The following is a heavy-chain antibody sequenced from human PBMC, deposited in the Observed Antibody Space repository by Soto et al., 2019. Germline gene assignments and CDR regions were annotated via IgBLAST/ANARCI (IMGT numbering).Heavy chain of an antibody. CDR3: ARVRGYLYGCWFFDL. Sequence: QVQLEESGPGLVKPSETLSLSCSVSGDSIGTYYWSWIRQPPGKGLEWIGYIYDGRTTNYNPSLAMRVCISVDTSKNQFSLSLSSVIAADAAVYYCARVRGYLYGCWFFDLWCRGTLVAVSS. CDR1: GDSIGTYY. D-gene: IGHD5-18*01. CDR2: IYDGRTT. J-gene: IGHJ2*01. V-gene: IGHV4-59*01.